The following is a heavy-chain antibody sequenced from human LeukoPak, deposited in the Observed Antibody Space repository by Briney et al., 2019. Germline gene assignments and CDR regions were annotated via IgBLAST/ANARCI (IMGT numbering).Heavy chain of an antibody. J-gene: IGHJ6*03. CDR2: IYYSGST. Sequence: LETLSLTXTVSGGSISSYYWSWIRQPPGKGLEWIGYIYYSGSTNYNPSLKSRVTISVDTSKNQFSLKLSSVTAADTAVYYCARSVRGTNYYYYMDVWGKGTTVTVSS. CDR3: ARSVRGTNYYYYMDV. D-gene: IGHD3-10*02. CDR1: GGSISSYY. V-gene: IGHV4-59*01.